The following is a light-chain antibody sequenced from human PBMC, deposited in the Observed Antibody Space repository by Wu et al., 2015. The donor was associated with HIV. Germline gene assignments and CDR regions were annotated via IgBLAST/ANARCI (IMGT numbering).Light chain of an antibody. J-gene: IGKJ2*01. Sequence: EIVLTQSPGTLSLSPGGRATLSCRASQSLRNNYLAWYQQKPGQAPRLLIYGASNRATGIPDRFSGSVSGTEFSLTINRLEPEDFAVYYCQQYGASPMYTFGQGTKLEIK. V-gene: IGKV3-20*01. CDR3: QQYGASPMYT. CDR2: GAS. CDR1: QSLRNNY.